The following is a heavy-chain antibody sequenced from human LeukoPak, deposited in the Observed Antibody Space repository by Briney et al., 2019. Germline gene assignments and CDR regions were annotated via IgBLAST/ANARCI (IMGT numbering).Heavy chain of an antibody. CDR3: AKPGLAARPYPGRRDYYFDY. CDR2: ISGSGGST. D-gene: IGHD6-6*01. Sequence: PGGSLRLSCAASGFTFSSYAMSWVRQAPGKGLEWVSAISGSGGSTYYADSVKGRFTISRDNSKNTLYLQMNSLRAEDTAVYYCAKPGLAARPYPGRRDYYFDYWGQGTLVTVSS. J-gene: IGHJ4*02. V-gene: IGHV3-23*01. CDR1: GFTFSSYA.